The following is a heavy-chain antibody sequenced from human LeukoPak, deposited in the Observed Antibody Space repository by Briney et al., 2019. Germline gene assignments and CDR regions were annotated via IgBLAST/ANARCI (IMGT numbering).Heavy chain of an antibody. J-gene: IGHJ4*02. D-gene: IGHD2-8*01. CDR3: ARVASSVMDY. CDR1: GGSISSYY. CDR2: IHYSGST. Sequence: KPSETLSLTCTVSGGSISSYYWSWIRQPPGKGLEWIGYIHYSGSTNYNPSLKSRVTISLDTSKNQFSLKMSSVTTADTAVYYCARVASSVMDYWGQGILVTVSS. V-gene: IGHV4-59*01.